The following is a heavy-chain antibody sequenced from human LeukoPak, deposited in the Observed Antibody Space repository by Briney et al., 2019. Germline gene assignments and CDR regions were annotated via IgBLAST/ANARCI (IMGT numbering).Heavy chain of an antibody. V-gene: IGHV1-69*13. Sequence: SVKVSCKASGGTFSSYAISWVRQAPGQGLEWMGGIIPIFGTANYAQKFQGRVTITADESTSTAYMELSSLRSEDTAVYYCARPSRWSSRSRMMTVFDTWAQGKMVTVSS. CDR3: ARPSRWSSRSRMMTVFDT. J-gene: IGHJ3*02. D-gene: IGHD4-23*01. CDR1: GGTFSSYA. CDR2: IIPIFGTA.